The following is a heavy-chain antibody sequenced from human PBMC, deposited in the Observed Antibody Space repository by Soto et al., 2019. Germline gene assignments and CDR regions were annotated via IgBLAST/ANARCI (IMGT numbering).Heavy chain of an antibody. CDR1: GFIFSNYV. D-gene: IGHD2-21*01. V-gene: IGHV3-30-3*01. CDR2: MSYDVTTK. Sequence: QVQLVESGGGVVQPGRSLRLSCAASGFIFSNYVMYWVRQAPGKGLEWVAFMSYDVTTKYYADSVKGRFTISIDNSKNTLYLQMNNLRPEDTGVYYCAREVLWSRYFDYWGQGTLVTVSS. CDR3: AREVLWSRYFDY. J-gene: IGHJ4*02.